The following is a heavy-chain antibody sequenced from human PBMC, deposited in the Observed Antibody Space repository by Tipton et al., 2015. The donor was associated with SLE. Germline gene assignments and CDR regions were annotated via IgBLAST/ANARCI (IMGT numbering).Heavy chain of an antibody. CDR2: IYNSDST. V-gene: IGHV4-39*07. D-gene: IGHD3-22*01. J-gene: IGHJ3*02. CDR1: GGSINSSRYF. CDR3: AREEGYDSSTNAFDI. Sequence: TLSLTCTVSGGSINSSRYFWGWIRRPPGKGLEWLGSIYNSDSTNYNPSLKSRVTISVDTSKNQFSLRLNSVTAADTAVYYCAREEGYDSSTNAFDIWGPGTMVTVSS.